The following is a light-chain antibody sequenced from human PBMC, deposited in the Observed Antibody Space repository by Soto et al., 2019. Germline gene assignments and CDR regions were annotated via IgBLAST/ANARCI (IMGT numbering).Light chain of an antibody. CDR3: QQYNTYST. J-gene: IGKJ1*01. CDR1: QSISSW. Sequence: DIQMTQSPSTLSASVGDRVTIICRASQSISSWLAWYQQKPGKAPKLLIYKASSLESGAPSRFSGSGSGTEFTLTISSLQPDDFATYYCQQYNTYSTFGQGTKVEIK. CDR2: KAS. V-gene: IGKV1-5*03.